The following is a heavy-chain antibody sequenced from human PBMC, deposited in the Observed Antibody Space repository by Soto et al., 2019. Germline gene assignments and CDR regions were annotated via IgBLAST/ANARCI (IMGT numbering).Heavy chain of an antibody. Sequence: PGGSLRLSCAASGFTFSSYGMHWVRQAPGKGLEWVAVISYDGSNKYYADSVKGRFTISRDNSKNTLYLQMNSLRAEDTAVYYCAKDQQCSGGSCRLGVYYYGMDVWGQGTTVTVSS. V-gene: IGHV3-30*18. D-gene: IGHD2-15*01. CDR3: AKDQQCSGGSCRLGVYYYGMDV. CDR1: GFTFSSYG. J-gene: IGHJ6*02. CDR2: ISYDGSNK.